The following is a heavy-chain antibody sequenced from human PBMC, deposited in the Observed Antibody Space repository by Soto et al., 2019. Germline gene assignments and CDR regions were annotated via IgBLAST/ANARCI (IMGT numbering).Heavy chain of an antibody. CDR2: INPGNGNT. V-gene: IGHV1-3*01. CDR1: GYMCNTSG. CDR3: ARGGYFDSSNYLAY. J-gene: IGHJ4*02. Sequence: SGNMYSRRAGYMCNTSGLQWACQGPGRGIEWMGWINPGNGNTKYSQKFQGRVIIERDTSASTGYMELSSLRSEDTAVYYCARGGYFDSSNYLAYWGLGNLVTGS. D-gene: IGHD3-22*01.